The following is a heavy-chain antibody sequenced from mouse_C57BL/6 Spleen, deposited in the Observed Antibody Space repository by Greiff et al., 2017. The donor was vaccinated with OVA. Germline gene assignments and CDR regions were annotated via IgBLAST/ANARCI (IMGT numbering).Heavy chain of an antibody. V-gene: IGHV5-16*01. Sequence: DVHLVESEGGLVQPGSSMKLSCTASGFTFSDYYMALVRQVPEKGLELVANINYDGSSTYYLASLKSRFIISRDNAKNILYLQMSSLKSEDTATYYCAREITGYFDVWGTGTTVTVSS. D-gene: IGHD1-1*01. CDR1: GFTFSDYY. J-gene: IGHJ1*03. CDR3: AREITGYFDV. CDR2: INYDGSST.